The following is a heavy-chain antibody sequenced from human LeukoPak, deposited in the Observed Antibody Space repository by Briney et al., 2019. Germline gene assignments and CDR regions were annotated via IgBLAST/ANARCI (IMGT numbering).Heavy chain of an antibody. CDR2: INHSGST. J-gene: IGHJ4*02. Sequence: SETLSLTCAVYGGSFSGYYWSWIRQPPGKGPERIGEINHSGSTNYNPSLKSRVTISVDTSKNQFSLKLSSVTAADTAVYYCARGRFLEWLRPFDYWGQGTLVTVSS. CDR3: ARGRFLEWLRPFDY. CDR1: GGSFSGYY. V-gene: IGHV4-34*01. D-gene: IGHD3-3*01.